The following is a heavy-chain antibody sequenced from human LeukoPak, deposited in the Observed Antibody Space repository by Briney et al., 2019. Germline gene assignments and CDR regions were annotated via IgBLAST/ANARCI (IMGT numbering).Heavy chain of an antibody. D-gene: IGHD2-2*01. V-gene: IGHV3-21*01. CDR2: ISSSSSYI. Sequence: GGSLRLSCAASGFTFSSYSMNWVRQAPGKGLEWVSSISSSSSYIYYADSVKGRFTISRDNAKNSLYLQMNSLRAEDTAVYYCARDRPRIVVVPAAMDYYYMDVWGKGTTVTVSS. CDR3: ARDRPRIVVVPAAMDYYYMDV. CDR1: GFTFSSYS. J-gene: IGHJ6*03.